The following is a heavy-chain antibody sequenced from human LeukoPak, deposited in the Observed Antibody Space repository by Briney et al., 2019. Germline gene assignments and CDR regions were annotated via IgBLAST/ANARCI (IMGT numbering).Heavy chain of an antibody. CDR2: ISAYNGNT. D-gene: IGHD6-13*01. CDR1: GYTFTSYD. CDR3: ARVWIAAPVESSHDY. J-gene: IGHJ4*02. Sequence: ASVKVSCKASGYTFTSYDFSCVRQAPGQGLEWMGWISAYNGNTNYAQKLQGRVTMTTDTSTSTAYMELRSLRSDDTAVYYCARVWIAAPVESSHDYWGQGTLVTVSS. V-gene: IGHV1-18*01.